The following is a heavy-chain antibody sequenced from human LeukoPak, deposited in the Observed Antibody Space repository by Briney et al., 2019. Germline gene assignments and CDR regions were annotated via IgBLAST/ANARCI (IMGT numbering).Heavy chain of an antibody. D-gene: IGHD4-17*01. CDR1: GYSFTNSW. Sequence: GESLKISCQGSGYSFTNSWIGWVRQMPGKGLEWMGIVFPADSDTRYSPSFQGQVTFSADKSISTAYLQWSSLKASDSAMYYCARHGGAFDYWGQGTLVTVFS. J-gene: IGHJ4*02. CDR3: ARHGGAFDY. V-gene: IGHV5-51*01. CDR2: VFPADSDT.